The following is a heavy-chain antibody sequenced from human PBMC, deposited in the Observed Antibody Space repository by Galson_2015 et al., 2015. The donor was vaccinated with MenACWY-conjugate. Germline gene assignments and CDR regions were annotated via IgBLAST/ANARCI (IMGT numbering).Heavy chain of an antibody. V-gene: IGHV3-21*01. CDR2: ISSSSSYI. CDR1: GFTFSSYS. D-gene: IGHD2-8*01. CDR3: ARDRGQGVFDY. Sequence: SLRLSCAASGFTFSSYSMNWVRQAPGKGLEWVSSISSSSSYIYYADSVKGRFTISRDNAKNSLYLQMNSLRAEDTAVYYCARDRGQGVFDYWGQGTLVTVSS. J-gene: IGHJ4*02.